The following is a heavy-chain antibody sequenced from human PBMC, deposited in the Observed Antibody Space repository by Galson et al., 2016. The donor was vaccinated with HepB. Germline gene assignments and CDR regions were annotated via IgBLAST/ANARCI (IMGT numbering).Heavy chain of an antibody. CDR1: GFTFSNYN. D-gene: IGHD3-10*01. Sequence: SLRLSCAASGFTFSNYNMNWVRQAPGKGLEWVSYIDAGSRPVYYADSVKGRFTISRDDANNMLYLQMNGLRDEDTAVYYCARVLGNMVRGCITDYWGQGTLVTVSS. CDR2: IDAGSRPV. V-gene: IGHV3-48*02. J-gene: IGHJ4*02. CDR3: ARVLGNMVRGCITDY.